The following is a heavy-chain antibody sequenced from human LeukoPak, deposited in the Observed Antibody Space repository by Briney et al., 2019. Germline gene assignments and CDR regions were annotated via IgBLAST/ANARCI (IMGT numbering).Heavy chain of an antibody. CDR1: GFTFGNYA. D-gene: IGHD6-6*01. Sequence: GGSLRLSCQTSGFTFGNYAMSWVRQAQGKELEWVSAISSNGVNTYYADSVKGRFTISRDNSRHTLSLQMNGLRADDTAVYYCAKGSAAARPYYFDSWGQGTLVAVSS. V-gene: IGHV3-23*01. J-gene: IGHJ4*02. CDR3: AKGSAAARPYYFDS. CDR2: ISSNGVNT.